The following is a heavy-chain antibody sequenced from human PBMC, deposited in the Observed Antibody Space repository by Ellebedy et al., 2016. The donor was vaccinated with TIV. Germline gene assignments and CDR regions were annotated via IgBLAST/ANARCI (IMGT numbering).Heavy chain of an antibody. V-gene: IGHV4-31*03. Sequence: MPSETLSLTCTVSGGSISSGGYYWSWIRQHPGKALEWIGYIYYSGSTYYNPSLKSRTSMSVDTSKNQFSLKLSSVTAADTAVYYCARAPDLEPFFDYWGQGILVTVSS. CDR2: IYYSGST. J-gene: IGHJ4*02. CDR1: GGSISSGGYY. D-gene: IGHD1-1*01. CDR3: ARAPDLEPFFDY.